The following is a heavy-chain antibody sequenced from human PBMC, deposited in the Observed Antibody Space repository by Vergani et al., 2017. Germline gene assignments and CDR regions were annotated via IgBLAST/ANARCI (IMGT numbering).Heavy chain of an antibody. J-gene: IGHJ6*02. D-gene: IGHD2-21*01. CDR1: GFSFRNAW. Sequence: EVQLVESGGGIVKPGGSLRLSCVASGFSFRNAWMNWVRRTPGKGLEWVGRIKSKFDRGTTDYAAAVKGRFTISRNDSKNTLFLQMNGLKTEDIGVYYCTTDPRYCGDGSFYWLRDHHYYGMDVRGQGTTVTVSS. V-gene: IGHV3-15*07. CDR3: TTDPRYCGDGSFYWLRDHHYYGMDV. CDR2: IKSKFDRGTT.